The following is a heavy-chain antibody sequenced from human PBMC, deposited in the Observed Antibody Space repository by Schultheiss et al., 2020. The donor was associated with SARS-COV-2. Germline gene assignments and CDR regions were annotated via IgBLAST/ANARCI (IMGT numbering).Heavy chain of an antibody. V-gene: IGHV1-69*13. CDR1: GGTFSSYA. D-gene: IGHD4-11*01. CDR3: AKDVKTYTDYPDAFDI. J-gene: IGHJ3*02. Sequence: SVKVSCKASGGTFSSYAISWVRQAPGQGLEWMGGIIPIFGTANYAQKFQGRVTITADESTSTAYMELSTLTSDDTAVYYCAKDVKTYTDYPDAFDIWGQGTMVTVSS. CDR2: IIPIFGTA.